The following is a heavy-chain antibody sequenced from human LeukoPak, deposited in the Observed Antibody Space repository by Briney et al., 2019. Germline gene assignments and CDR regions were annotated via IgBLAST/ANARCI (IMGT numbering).Heavy chain of an antibody. CDR2: FDPEDGET. Sequence: ASVKVPCKVSGYTLTELSMHWVRQAPGKGLEWRGGFDPEDGETIYAQKFQGRVTITADKSTSTAYMELSSLRSEDTAVYYCARGVLMVYATTQNWFDPWGQGTLVTVSS. D-gene: IGHD2-8*01. V-gene: IGHV1-24*01. CDR3: ARGVLMVYATTQNWFDP. CDR1: GYTLTELS. J-gene: IGHJ5*02.